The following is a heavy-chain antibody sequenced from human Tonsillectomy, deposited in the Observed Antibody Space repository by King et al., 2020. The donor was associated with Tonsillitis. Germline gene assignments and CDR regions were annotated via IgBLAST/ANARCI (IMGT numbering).Heavy chain of an antibody. J-gene: IGHJ4*02. Sequence: EVQLVESGGGLVQPGGSLKLSCAASGFTFSGSAMHWVRQASGKGLEWVGRIRSKANNYATAYAASVKGRFTISRDDSKNTAYLQMNNLKTEDTAVYYCSRRVNNVDTAMALYYWGQGTLVTVSS. CDR2: IRSKANNYAT. CDR1: GFTFSGSA. CDR3: SRRVNNVDTAMALYY. D-gene: IGHD5-18*01. V-gene: IGHV3-73*02.